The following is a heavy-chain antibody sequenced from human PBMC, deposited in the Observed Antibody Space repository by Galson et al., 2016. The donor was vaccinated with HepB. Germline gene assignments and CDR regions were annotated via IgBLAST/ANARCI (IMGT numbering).Heavy chain of an antibody. J-gene: IGHJ2*01. CDR1: GFILSTYP. Sequence: SLRLSCAASGFILSTYPIHWVRQAPDKGLEWVAVISYDGSKKYYVDSLKGRFTISRDNSRSTVYLQMNSLRADDTAVYYCARGSGSYLGWVFDLWGRGALVTGSS. V-gene: IGHV3-30-3*01. CDR2: ISYDGSKK. CDR3: ARGSGSYLGWVFDL. D-gene: IGHD1-26*01.